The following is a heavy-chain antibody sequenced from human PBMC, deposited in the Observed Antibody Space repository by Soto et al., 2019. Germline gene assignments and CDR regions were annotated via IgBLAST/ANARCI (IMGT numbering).Heavy chain of an antibody. CDR3: ARATMIVVVPTPQGFDP. D-gene: IGHD3-22*01. J-gene: IGHJ5*02. CDR2: ISAYNGNT. Sequence: ASVKVSCKASGYTFTSYGISWVRQAPGQGLEWMGWISAYNGNTNYAQKLQGRVTMTTDTSTSTAYMELRSLRSDDTAVYYCARATMIVVVPTPQGFDPSGQGTLVTVSS. CDR1: GYTFTSYG. V-gene: IGHV1-18*01.